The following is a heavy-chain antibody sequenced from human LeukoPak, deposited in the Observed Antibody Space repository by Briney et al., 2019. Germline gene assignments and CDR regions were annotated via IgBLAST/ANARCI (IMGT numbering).Heavy chain of an antibody. D-gene: IGHD1-26*01. CDR3: ARFDYSGSYTPTLSRNWFDP. CDR1: GYSFTTQW. Sequence: GESLKISCKGSGYSFTTQWIGWVRQKPGKGPEWMGIIYPGDSDARYSPSFQGQVTISVDKSISTAYLQWSSLKASDTAMYYCARFDYSGSYTPTLSRNWFDPWGQGTLVTVSS. CDR2: IYPGDSDA. J-gene: IGHJ5*02. V-gene: IGHV5-51*01.